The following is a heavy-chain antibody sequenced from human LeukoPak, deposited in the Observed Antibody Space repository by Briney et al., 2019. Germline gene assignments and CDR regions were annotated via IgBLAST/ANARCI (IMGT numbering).Heavy chain of an antibody. CDR1: GYTFTSYG. CDR2: ISAYNGNT. Sequence: APVKVSCKASGYTFTSYGISWVRQAPGQGLEWMGWISAYNGNTNYAQKLQGRVTMTTDTSTSTAYMELRSLRSDDTAVYYCARDMSDSGYSPHDAFDIWGQGTMVTVSS. J-gene: IGHJ3*02. CDR3: ARDMSDSGYSPHDAFDI. V-gene: IGHV1-18*01. D-gene: IGHD5-18*01.